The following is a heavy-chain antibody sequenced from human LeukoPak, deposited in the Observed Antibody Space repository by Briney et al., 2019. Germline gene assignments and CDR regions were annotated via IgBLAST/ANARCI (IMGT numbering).Heavy chain of an antibody. J-gene: IGHJ4*02. Sequence: GSLKPPRSSLGFIFSKLRMPRVPPIPGKGLGGGSRINIDESSTTYADSVKGRFTISRDNGKNTLYLQMNSLRAEDTALYFCARGPYFGDYEYFDYWGQGNLVTVSS. CDR2: INIDESST. D-gene: IGHD4-17*01. V-gene: IGHV3-74*01. CDR1: FIFSKLR. CDR3: ARGPYFGDYEYFDY.